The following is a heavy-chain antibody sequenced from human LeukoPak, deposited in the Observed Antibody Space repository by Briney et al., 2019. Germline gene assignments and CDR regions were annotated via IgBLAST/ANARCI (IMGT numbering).Heavy chain of an antibody. CDR1: GFSLSTNGMR. CDR3: ARITWAGYFDY. CDR2: IDWDDDK. V-gene: IGHV2-70*04. D-gene: IGHD6-19*01. Sequence: SGPALVRPTQTLTLTCTFSGFSLSTNGMRVSWIRQPPGKALEWLARIDWDDDKFYSTSLKTRLTVSKDTSKNQVVLTTTNMDPVDTATYYCARITWAGYFDYWGQGTLVTVSS. J-gene: IGHJ4*02.